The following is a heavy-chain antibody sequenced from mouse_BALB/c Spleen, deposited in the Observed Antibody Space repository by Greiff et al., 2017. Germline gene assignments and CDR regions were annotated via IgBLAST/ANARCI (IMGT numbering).Heavy chain of an antibody. V-gene: IGHV2-6-4*01. CDR1: GFSLSRYS. CDR2: IWGGGST. J-gene: IGHJ4*01. Sequence: VNVVESGPGLVAPSQSLSITCTVSGFSLSRYSVHWVRQPPGKGLEWLGMIWGGGSTDYNSALKSRLSISKDNSKSQVFLKMNSLQTDDTAMYYCATLYYRYDGNYAMDYWGQGTSVTVSS. D-gene: IGHD2-14*01. CDR3: ATLYYRYDGNYAMDY.